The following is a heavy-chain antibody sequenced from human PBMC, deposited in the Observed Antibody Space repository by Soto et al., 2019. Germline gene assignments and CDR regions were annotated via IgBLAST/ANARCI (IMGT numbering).Heavy chain of an antibody. CDR3: ARHSTSAPKDY. CDR2: IYPGDSDT. CDR1: VYSFTTYW. Sequence: GESLKISCKGSVYSFTTYWIAWVRQMPGKGLEWVGIIYPGDSDTRYSPSFEGHVTISVDKSISTAFLQWNSLKASDNAIYYRARHSTSAPKDYWGQGTLVTVS. V-gene: IGHV5-51*01. J-gene: IGHJ4*01. D-gene: IGHD3-10*01.